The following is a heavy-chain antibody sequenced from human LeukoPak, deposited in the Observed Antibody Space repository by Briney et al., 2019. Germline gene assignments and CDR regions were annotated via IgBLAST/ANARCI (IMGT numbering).Heavy chain of an antibody. CDR1: GGSISNYY. CDR3: ARISITMVRGVTSTGFDP. D-gene: IGHD3-10*01. J-gene: IGHJ5*02. Sequence: PSETLSLTCTVSGGSISNYYWSWIRQPPGKGLEWIGYIYDSGSTNYNPSLKSRVTISVDTSKNQFSLKLSSVTAADTAVYYCARISITMVRGVTSTGFDPWGQGTLVTVSS. V-gene: IGHV4-59*01. CDR2: IYDSGST.